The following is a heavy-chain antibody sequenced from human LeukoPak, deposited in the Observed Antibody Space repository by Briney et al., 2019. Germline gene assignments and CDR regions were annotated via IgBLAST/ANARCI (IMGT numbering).Heavy chain of an antibody. J-gene: IGHJ4*02. D-gene: IGHD3-9*01. V-gene: IGHV3-23*01. CDR1: GLTFSSYA. Sequence: PGGSLRLSCAASGLTFSSYAMSWVRQAPGKGLEWVSAISGSGGSTYYADSVKGRFTISRDNSKNTLYLHMNSLRAEDTAVYYCAKAKLVYDILTGYYVDYWGQGTLVTVSS. CDR3: AKAKLVYDILTGYYVDY. CDR2: ISGSGGST.